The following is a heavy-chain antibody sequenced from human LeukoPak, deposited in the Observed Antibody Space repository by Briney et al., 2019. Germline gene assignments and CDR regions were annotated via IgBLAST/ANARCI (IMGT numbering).Heavy chain of an antibody. Sequence: AGGSLRLSCAASGFTVSSSYMSWVRQAPGKGLEWVSVIYRDGSTYNAGSVKGRFTISRDDSRNTLYLQMNSLRAEDTAVYYCARGGGAFCGGDCHRNFDFWGQGTLVTVSS. J-gene: IGHJ4*02. V-gene: IGHV3-53*01. CDR1: GFTVSSSY. CDR3: ARGGGAFCGGDCHRNFDF. D-gene: IGHD2-21*02. CDR2: IYRDGST.